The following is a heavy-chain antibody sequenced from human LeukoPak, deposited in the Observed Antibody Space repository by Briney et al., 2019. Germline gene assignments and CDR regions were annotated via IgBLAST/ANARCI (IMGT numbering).Heavy chain of an antibody. J-gene: IGHJ4*02. CDR2: MKSKSDRETA. CDR3: TASGV. D-gene: IGHD7-27*01. V-gene: IGHV3-15*01. Sequence: PGGSLRLSCVASGLTFSNALVTWVRQAPGKGLEWVGHMKSKSDRETADYAAPVKGRFTISRDDSKNTVYLQMNSLKTEDTAVYYCTASGVWGQGPLVTVS. CDR1: GLTFSNAL.